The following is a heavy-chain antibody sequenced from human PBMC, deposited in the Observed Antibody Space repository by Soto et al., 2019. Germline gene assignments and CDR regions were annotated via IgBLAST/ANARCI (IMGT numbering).Heavy chain of an antibody. V-gene: IGHV3-74*01. CDR1: GFTFSSYW. CDR2: INSDGSST. J-gene: IGHJ6*03. Sequence: EVQLVESGGGLVQPGGSLRLSCAASGFTFSSYWMHWVRQAPGKGLVWVSRINSDGSSTSYADSVKGRFTISRDNAKNTLYLQRNRLGAEDTAVYYCARGRRYTVTTVPDYDYYMDVWGKGTTVTVSS. D-gene: IGHD4-17*01. CDR3: ARGRRYTVTTVPDYDYYMDV.